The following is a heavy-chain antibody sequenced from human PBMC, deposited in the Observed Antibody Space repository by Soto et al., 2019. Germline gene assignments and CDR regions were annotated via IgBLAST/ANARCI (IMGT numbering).Heavy chain of an antibody. V-gene: IGHV4-31*03. CDR1: GGSISSGGYY. CDR2: IYYSGST. CDR3: ARESDYGGAVPNWYFDL. J-gene: IGHJ2*01. Sequence: QVQLQESGPGLVKPSQTLSLTCTVSGGSISSGGYYWSWIRQHPGKGLEWIGYIYYSGSTYYNPSLKSRVTISVDTSKNQFSLKLSSVTAADTAVYYCARESDYGGAVPNWYFDLWGRGTLVTVSS. D-gene: IGHD4-17*01.